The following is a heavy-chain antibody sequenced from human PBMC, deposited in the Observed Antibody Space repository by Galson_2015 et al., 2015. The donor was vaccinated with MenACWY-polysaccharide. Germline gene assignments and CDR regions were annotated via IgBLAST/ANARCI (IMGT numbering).Heavy chain of an antibody. D-gene: IGHD3-16*01. V-gene: IGHV3-23*01. CDR2: MDDRGGNT. CDR3: AKHRDGGTYDAFDI. CDR1: GFTFSSYA. Sequence: SLRLSCATSGFTFSSYAVSWVRQAPGKGLEWVSTMDDRGGNTYCADSVKGRFTISGDNSKSTLYLQMNSLRAEDTAIYYCAKHRDGGTYDAFDIWGHGTMVTVSS. J-gene: IGHJ3*02.